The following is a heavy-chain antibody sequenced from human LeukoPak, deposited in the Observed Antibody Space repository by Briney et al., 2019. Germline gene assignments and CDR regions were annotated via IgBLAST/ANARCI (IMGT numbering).Heavy chain of an antibody. CDR2: IYSGGST. CDR1: GFFVSSDY. CDR3: ARHDWFDP. V-gene: IGHV3-53*01. J-gene: IGHJ5*02. Sequence: GGSLRLSCAVSGFFVSSDYMSWVRQAPGKGLEWVSTIYSGGSTYYADSVKGRFTISRDNSKNTLYLQMNSLRAEDTAVYYCARHDWFDPWGRGTLVTVSS.